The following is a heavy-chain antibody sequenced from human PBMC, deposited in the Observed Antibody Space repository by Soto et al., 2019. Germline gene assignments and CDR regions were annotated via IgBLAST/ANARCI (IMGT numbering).Heavy chain of an antibody. J-gene: IGHJ4*02. CDR2: IYYSGSA. D-gene: IGHD6-13*01. CDR1: GGSISSSDYY. CDR3: ARQLMD. Sequence: SETLSLTCTVSGGSISSSDYYWGWIRQPPGKGLEWIGNIYYSGSASYNPSLKSRVTISVDTSKNQFSLKLSSVTAADTAVYYCARQLMDWGQGTPVTVDS. V-gene: IGHV4-39*07.